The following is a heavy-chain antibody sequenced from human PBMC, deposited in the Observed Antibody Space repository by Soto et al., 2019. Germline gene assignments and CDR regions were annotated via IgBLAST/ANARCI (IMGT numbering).Heavy chain of an antibody. J-gene: IGHJ6*02. Sequence: QVQLVESGGGVVQPGRSLRLSCAASGFTFSSYAMHWVRQAPGKGLEWVAVISYDGSNKYYADSVKGRFTISRDNSKNTLYLQMNGLRAEDTAVYYCAGGKYSTGHYYYYYGMDVWGQGTTVTVSS. D-gene: IGHD4-4*01. CDR3: AGGKYSTGHYYYYYGMDV. CDR1: GFTFSSYA. V-gene: IGHV3-30-3*01. CDR2: ISYDGSNK.